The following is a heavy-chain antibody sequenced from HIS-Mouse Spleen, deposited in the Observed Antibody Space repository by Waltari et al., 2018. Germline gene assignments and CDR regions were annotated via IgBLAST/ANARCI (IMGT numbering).Heavy chain of an antibody. D-gene: IGHD6-13*01. J-gene: IGHJ2*01. CDR3: AREIPYSSSWYDWYFDL. V-gene: IGHV4-39*07. Sequence: QLQLQASGQGLVKPSETRSLTCTVSGGSISISSYYWGWIPQPPGRGLEGIGSIYYSGSTYYNPSLKRRVTISVDTSKNQFSLKLSSVTAADTAVYYCAREIPYSSSWYDWYFDLWGRGTLVTVSS. CDR2: IYYSGST. CDR1: GGSISISSYY.